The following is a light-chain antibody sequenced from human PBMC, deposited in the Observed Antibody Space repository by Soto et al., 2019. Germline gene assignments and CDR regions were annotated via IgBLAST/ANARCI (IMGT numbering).Light chain of an antibody. V-gene: IGLV1-47*01. Sequence: QTVVTQPPSASGTPGQRVTISCSGSSSNIGNFYVYWYQQLPVTAPKLLIYKNNQRPLGVPDRFSGSKSGTSASLAISGLRSEDEADYYCAAWDDSLSGPGVFGGGTQLTVL. J-gene: IGLJ7*01. CDR1: SSNIGNFY. CDR3: AAWDDSLSGPGV. CDR2: KNN.